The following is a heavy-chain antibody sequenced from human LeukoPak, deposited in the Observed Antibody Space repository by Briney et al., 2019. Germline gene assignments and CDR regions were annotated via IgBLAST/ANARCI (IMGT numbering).Heavy chain of an antibody. CDR2: HTNSGENT. V-gene: IGHV3-23*01. D-gene: IGHD3-10*01. CDR3: ARGEGLWFAELFTY. J-gene: IGHJ4*02. Sequence: GGSLRLSCAASGFTFSSYDMYWVRQAPGKGLEWVSSHTNSGENTYYADSVKGRFTISRDNSKNTLYLQMNSLRAEDTAVYYCARGEGLWFAELFTYWGQGTLVTVSS. CDR1: GFTFSSYD.